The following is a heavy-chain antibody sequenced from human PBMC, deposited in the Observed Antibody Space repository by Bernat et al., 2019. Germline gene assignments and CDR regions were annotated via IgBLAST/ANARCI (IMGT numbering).Heavy chain of an antibody. CDR3: AKDYPDGGYSYGYGVDY. J-gene: IGHJ4*02. CDR2: ISGSGGST. V-gene: IGHV3-23*01. Sequence: EVQLLESGGGLVQPGGSLRLSCAASGFTFSSYAMSWVRQAPGKGLEWVSAISGSGGSTYYADSVKGRFTISRDNSKNTLYLQMNSLRAEDTAVYYCAKDYPDGGYSYGYGVDYWGQGTLVIVSS. D-gene: IGHD5-18*01. CDR1: GFTFSSYA.